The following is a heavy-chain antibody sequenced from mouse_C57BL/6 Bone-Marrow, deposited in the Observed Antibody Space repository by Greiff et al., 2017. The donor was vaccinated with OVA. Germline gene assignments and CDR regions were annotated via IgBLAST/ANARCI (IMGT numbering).Heavy chain of an antibody. CDR3: ARWYYGTLYYFDY. D-gene: IGHD1-1*01. J-gene: IGHJ2*01. Sequence: VNVVESGAELARPGASVKLSCKASGYTFTSYGISWVKQRTGQGLEWIGEIYPRSGNTYYNEKFKGKATLTADKSSSTAYMELRSLTSEDSAVYFCARWYYGTLYYFDYWGQGTTRTVSS. CDR2: IYPRSGNT. V-gene: IGHV1-81*01. CDR1: GYTFTSYG.